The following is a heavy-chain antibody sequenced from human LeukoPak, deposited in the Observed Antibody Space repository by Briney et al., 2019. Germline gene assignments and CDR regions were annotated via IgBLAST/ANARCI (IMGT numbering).Heavy chain of an antibody. Sequence: KPSETLSLTCAVYGGSFSGYYWSWIRQPPGKGLEWIGEINHSGSTNYNPSLKSRVTISVDTSKNQFSLKLSSVTAADTAVYYCARWATYYYGSGSYDYWGQGTLVTVSS. J-gene: IGHJ4*02. V-gene: IGHV4-34*01. CDR3: ARWATYYYGSGSYDY. CDR2: INHSGST. D-gene: IGHD3-10*01. CDR1: GGSFSGYY.